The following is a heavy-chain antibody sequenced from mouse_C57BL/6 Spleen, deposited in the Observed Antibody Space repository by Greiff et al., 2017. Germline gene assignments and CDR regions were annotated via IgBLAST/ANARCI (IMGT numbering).Heavy chain of an antibody. Sequence: VQLQQPGAELVRPGSSVKLSCKASGYTFTSYWMDWVKQRPGQGLEWIGNIYPSDSETHYNQQLKDKATLTVDKSSSTAYMQLSSLTSEDAAVXDCARWLPRGCAYWGQGTLVTVSA. CDR1: GYTFTSYW. CDR2: IYPSDSET. CDR3: ARWLPRGCAY. J-gene: IGHJ3*01. V-gene: IGHV1-61*01. D-gene: IGHD2-2*01.